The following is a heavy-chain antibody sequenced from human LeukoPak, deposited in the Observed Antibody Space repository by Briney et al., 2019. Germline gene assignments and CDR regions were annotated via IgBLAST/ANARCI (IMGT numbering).Heavy chain of an antibody. Sequence: PGGSLRLSCAASGITFSDYYMSWIRQAPGKGLEWVSYISSSGSNIYYADSVKGRFTVSRDNAKNSLYLQMNSLRAEDTAVYYCARAAAASDSSTWGYYYYYYMDVWGKGTTVTVSS. D-gene: IGHD6-13*01. CDR1: GITFSDYY. CDR3: ARAAAASDSSTWGYYYYYYMDV. CDR2: ISSSGSNI. V-gene: IGHV3-11*01. J-gene: IGHJ6*03.